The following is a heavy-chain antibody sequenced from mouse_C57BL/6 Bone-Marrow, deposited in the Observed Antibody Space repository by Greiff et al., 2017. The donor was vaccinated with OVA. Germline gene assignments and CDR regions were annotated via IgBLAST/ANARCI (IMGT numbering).Heavy chain of an antibody. CDR3: ARSRGIYYDYDGGDDYYAMDY. CDR2: INPSNGGT. D-gene: IGHD2-4*01. Sequence: QVQLKQPGTELVKPGASVKLSCKASGYTFTSYWMHWVKQRPGQGLEWIGNINPSNGGTNYNEKFKSKATLTVDKSSSTAYMQLSSLTSEDYAVYYCARSRGIYYDYDGGDDYYAMDYWGQGTSVTVSS. V-gene: IGHV1-53*01. CDR1: GYTFTSYW. J-gene: IGHJ4*01.